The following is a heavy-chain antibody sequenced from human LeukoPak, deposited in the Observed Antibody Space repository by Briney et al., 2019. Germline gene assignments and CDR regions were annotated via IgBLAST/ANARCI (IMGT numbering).Heavy chain of an antibody. D-gene: IGHD6-13*01. CDR3: ARDRDSSSWYDAFDT. V-gene: IGHV1-69*13. CDR1: GGTFSSYA. Sequence: GASVKVSCKASGGTFSSYAISWVRQAPGQGLEWMGGIIPIFGTANYAQKFQGRVTITADESTSTAYMELSSLRSEDTAVYYCARDRDSSSWYDAFDTWGQGTMVTVSS. CDR2: IIPIFGTA. J-gene: IGHJ3*02.